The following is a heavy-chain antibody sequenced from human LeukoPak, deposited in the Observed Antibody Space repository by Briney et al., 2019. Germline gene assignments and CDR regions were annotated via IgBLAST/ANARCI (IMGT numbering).Heavy chain of an antibody. J-gene: IGHJ3*01. Sequence: GGSLRLSCAASGFTFSSYSMNWVRQAPGKGLEWVSSISSSSSYIYYADSVKGRFTISRDNAKNSLYLQMNSLRAEDTAVYYCAREYTYAQFAGRGAGAFDFWGPGTMVTVSS. CDR2: ISSSSSYI. V-gene: IGHV3-21*01. CDR1: GFTFSSYS. CDR3: AREYTYAQFAGRGAGAFDF. D-gene: IGHD5-18*01.